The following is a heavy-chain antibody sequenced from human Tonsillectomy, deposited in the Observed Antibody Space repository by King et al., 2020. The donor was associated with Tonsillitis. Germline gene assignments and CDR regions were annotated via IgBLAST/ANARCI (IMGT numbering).Heavy chain of an antibody. CDR1: GGSISSGGYY. V-gene: IGHV4-31*03. CDR2: IYYSGGT. D-gene: IGHD2-2*01. J-gene: IGHJ4*02. Sequence: QLQESGPGLVKPSQTLSLTCSVSGGSISSGGYYWSWIRQHPGKGLEWIGYIYYSGGTYYNPSLKSRVTMSVETSKNQFSLSLTSVTAAETAVYFCASYHCSGTTCYWGYWGQGTLVTVSS. CDR3: ASYHCSGTTCYWGY.